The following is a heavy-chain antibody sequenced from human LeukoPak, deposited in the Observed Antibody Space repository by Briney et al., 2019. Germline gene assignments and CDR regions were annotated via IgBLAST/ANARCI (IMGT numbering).Heavy chain of an antibody. Sequence: GGSLRLSCAASGFTFSSYAMSWVRQAPGKGLEWVSAISGSGGSTYYADSVKGRFTISRDNSKNTLYLQMNSLRAEDTAVYYCANQEIAYSNYYYYYMDVWGKGTTVTVSS. CDR2: ISGSGGST. J-gene: IGHJ6*03. D-gene: IGHD4-11*01. CDR1: GFTFSSYA. CDR3: ANQEIAYSNYYYYYMDV. V-gene: IGHV3-23*01.